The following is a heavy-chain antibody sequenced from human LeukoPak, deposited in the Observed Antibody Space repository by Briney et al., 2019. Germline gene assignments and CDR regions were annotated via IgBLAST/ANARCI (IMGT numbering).Heavy chain of an antibody. Sequence: PSETLSLTCTVSGGSISSGGHFWSWIRQHPGKGLEWIGYIYYSGSSYYNPSLRSRVTISVDTSKNHFSLKLSSVTAADTAVYYCARNRDGYNSFDYWGQGTLVTVSS. V-gene: IGHV4-31*03. D-gene: IGHD5-24*01. CDR3: ARNRDGYNSFDY. CDR2: IYYSGSS. J-gene: IGHJ4*02. CDR1: GGSISSGGHF.